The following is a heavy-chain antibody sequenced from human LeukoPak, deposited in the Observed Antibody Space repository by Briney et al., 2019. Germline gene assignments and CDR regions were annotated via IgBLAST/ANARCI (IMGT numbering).Heavy chain of an antibody. CDR2: INPNSGGT. D-gene: IGHD3-9*01. CDR1: GYTFTGYY. J-gene: IGHJ5*02. Sequence: GASVKVSCKASGYTFTGYYMHWVRRAPGQGLEWMGWINPNSGGTNYAQKFQGRVTMTRDTSISTAYMELSRLRSDDTAVYYCARLGENGLLTGYFYPWGQGTLVTVSS. V-gene: IGHV1-2*02. CDR3: ARLGENGLLTGYFYP.